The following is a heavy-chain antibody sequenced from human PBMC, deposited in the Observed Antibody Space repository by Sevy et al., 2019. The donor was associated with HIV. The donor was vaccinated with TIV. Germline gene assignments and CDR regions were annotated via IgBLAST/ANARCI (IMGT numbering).Heavy chain of an antibody. CDR1: GVSISPYY. V-gene: IGHV4-59*01. CDR2: IYYTGSS. D-gene: IGHD2-2*01. J-gene: IGHJ4*02. Sequence: SETLSLTCTVSGVSISPYYWTWVRQPPGKGLEWIGYIYYTGSSDHNSSLKSRVTTSVDTSKNQFSLRLTSVTAADTAIYYCARGGPIQHQPDYFDSWGQGTLVTVSS. CDR3: ARGGPIQHQPDYFDS.